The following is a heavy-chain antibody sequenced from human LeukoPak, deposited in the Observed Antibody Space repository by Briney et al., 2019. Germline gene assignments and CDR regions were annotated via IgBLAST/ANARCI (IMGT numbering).Heavy chain of an antibody. D-gene: IGHD1-26*01. CDR2: ISGSGGST. Sequence: GGSLRLSCAASGFTFSSYAMSWVRQAPGKGLEWVSAISGSGGSTYYADSVKGRFTISRGNSKNTLYLQMNSLRAEDTAVYYCAKGRELQPSYYFDYWGQGTLVTVSS. V-gene: IGHV3-23*01. CDR1: GFTFSSYA. CDR3: AKGRELQPSYYFDY. J-gene: IGHJ4*02.